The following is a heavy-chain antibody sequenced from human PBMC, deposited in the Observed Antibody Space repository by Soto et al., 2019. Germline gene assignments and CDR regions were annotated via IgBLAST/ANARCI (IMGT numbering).Heavy chain of an antibody. Sequence: QVELPESGPRLGKPFGDLVLPLPVFGGSINRNYLWGWVPQPPGKGVGWIGEIYHSGSTNYNPSLKSRVTISVDKSKNQFSLKLNSVTAADTAVYFCARKAADYYYGMDVWGQGTTVTVSS. D-gene: IGHD6-13*01. CDR2: IYHSGST. V-gene: IGHV4-4*02. CDR1: GGSINRNYL. J-gene: IGHJ6*02. CDR3: ARKAADYYYGMDV.